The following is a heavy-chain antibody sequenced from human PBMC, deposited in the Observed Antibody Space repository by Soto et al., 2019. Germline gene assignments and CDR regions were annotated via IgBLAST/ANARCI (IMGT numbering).Heavy chain of an antibody. Sequence: FSVNVARKTAVDTNSRYLIGWGRQAPGQGLEWMGGIIPIFGTANCAQKFQGRVTITADESTSTAYMELSSLRSEDTAVYYCARGDYYGMDVWGQGTTVTVSS. CDR1: VDTNSRYL. V-gene: IGHV1-69*13. CDR3: ARGDYYGMDV. J-gene: IGHJ6*02. CDR2: IIPIFGTA.